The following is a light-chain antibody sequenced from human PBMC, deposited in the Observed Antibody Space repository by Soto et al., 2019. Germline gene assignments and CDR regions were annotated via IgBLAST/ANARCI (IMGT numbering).Light chain of an antibody. CDR1: QNIRGNE. J-gene: IGKJ1*01. Sequence: VLTQSPGTLSLSPGERTTLSCRASQNIRGNELAWYQQKPGQPPRLLIYRGSSRAPGIPDRFSGRGSGTEFTLTISSLETDDFAVYYCQDYGTSAPWTFGQGTRVEIK. CDR3: QDYGTSAPWT. V-gene: IGKV3-20*01. CDR2: RGS.